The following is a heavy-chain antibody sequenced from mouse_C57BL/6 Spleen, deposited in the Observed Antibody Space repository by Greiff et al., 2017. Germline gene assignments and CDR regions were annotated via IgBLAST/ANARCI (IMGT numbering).Heavy chain of an antibody. V-gene: IGHV1-53*01. CDR3: ARSRNWDEYFDV. CDR1: GYTFTSYW. Sequence: QVHVKQSGTELVKPGASVKLSCKASGYTFTSYWMHWVKQRPGQGLEWIGNINPSNGGTNYNEKFKSKATLTVDKSSSTAYMQLSSLTSEDSAVYYCARSRNWDEYFDVWGTGTTVTVSS. D-gene: IGHD4-1*02. J-gene: IGHJ1*03. CDR2: INPSNGGT.